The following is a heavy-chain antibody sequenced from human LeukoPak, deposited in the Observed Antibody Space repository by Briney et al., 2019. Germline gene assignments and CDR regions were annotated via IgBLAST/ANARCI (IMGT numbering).Heavy chain of an antibody. CDR2: IYTNGDT. Sequence: GGYLRLSCAVSGFSVSSKYMSWVRQAPGKRLEWVSVIYTNGDTYDADAVKGRFTISRDDSENTVYLQMNSLRAEDTAMYYCARESGSYEEWGQGTLVTVSS. V-gene: IGHV3-53*01. CDR1: GFSVSSKY. CDR3: ARESGSYEE. J-gene: IGHJ4*02. D-gene: IGHD1-26*01.